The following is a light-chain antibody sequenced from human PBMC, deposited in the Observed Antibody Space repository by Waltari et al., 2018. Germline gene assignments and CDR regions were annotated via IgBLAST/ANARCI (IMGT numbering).Light chain of an antibody. Sequence: SYELTQTPSASVSPGQTARITCSGHELPRKYAYWFQQKSGQAPRLVIYEDTKRPSGSPERFSGSSSGTVATLTISGAQVDDEADYYCYSSDSTGLRVFGGGTTVVVL. CDR1: ELPRKY. J-gene: IGLJ1*01. CDR3: YSSDSTGLRV. V-gene: IGLV3-10*01. CDR2: EDT.